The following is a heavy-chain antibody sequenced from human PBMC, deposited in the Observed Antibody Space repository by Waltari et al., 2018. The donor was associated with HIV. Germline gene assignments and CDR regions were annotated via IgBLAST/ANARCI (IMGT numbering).Heavy chain of an antibody. D-gene: IGHD3-9*01. CDR1: GFTLTTYA. CDR2: VRYDGSNK. J-gene: IGHJ4*02. V-gene: IGHV3-30*02. Sequence: QVQLVESGGGVVQPGGRLRPSCAASGFTLTTYAMAWVRKAPGKGLEWVAFVRYDGSNKYYADSVKGRFTISRDNSKNTLYLQMNSLRADDTAVYYCARDPSPPILYDILTGYYFDYWGQGTLVTVSS. CDR3: ARDPSPPILYDILTGYYFDY.